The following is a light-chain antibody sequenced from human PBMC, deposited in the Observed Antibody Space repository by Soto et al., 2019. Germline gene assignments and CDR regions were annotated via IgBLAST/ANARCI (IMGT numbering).Light chain of an antibody. V-gene: IGKV3-20*01. CDR2: GAS. Sequence: DIVLTQSPGTLSLSPGERATLSCRASQSVSSSYLAWYQQKPGQAPRLLIYGASSRATGIQDRFSGSGSGTDFTLTISSLEPEEFAVYYYQHYGSPPITFGQGTRLEI. CDR1: QSVSSSY. CDR3: QHYGSPPIT. J-gene: IGKJ5*01.